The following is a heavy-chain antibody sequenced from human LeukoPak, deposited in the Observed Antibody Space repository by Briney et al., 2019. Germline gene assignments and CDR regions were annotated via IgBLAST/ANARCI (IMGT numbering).Heavy chain of an antibody. J-gene: IGHJ2*01. CDR3: AKDRTVGASYWYFDL. D-gene: IGHD1-26*01. CDR1: GFTFSNYA. Sequence: GGSLRLSCAASGFTFSNYAMYWVRQAPGKGLEWVAVISYDGSNKYYGDSVKGRFTISRDSSKNTLFLHMNTLRAEDTAIYYCAKDRTVGASYWYFDLWGRGTLATVSS. V-gene: IGHV3-30*04. CDR2: ISYDGSNK.